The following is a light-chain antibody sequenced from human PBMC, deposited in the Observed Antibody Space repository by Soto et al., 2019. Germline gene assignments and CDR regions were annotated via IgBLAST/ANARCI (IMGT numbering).Light chain of an antibody. CDR1: QSVTSSY. V-gene: IGKV3-20*01. J-gene: IGKJ1*01. CDR2: AAS. CDR3: HQYGTSPQT. Sequence: EIVMTQPPATLSVSPGERAALSCRASQSVTSSYLAWYQQKPGQAPRLLIYAASSRASAIPDRFSGSGSGTDFTLTISRLEPEDFAVYYCHQYGTSPQTFGQGTKVDIK.